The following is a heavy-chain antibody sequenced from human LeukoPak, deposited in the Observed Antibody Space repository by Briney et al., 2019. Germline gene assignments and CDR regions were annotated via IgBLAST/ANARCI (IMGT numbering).Heavy chain of an antibody. D-gene: IGHD5/OR15-5a*01. CDR1: GFTFSSYA. Sequence: GGSLRLSCAASGFTFSSYAMHWVRQAPGKGLEWVAVISDDGSKIYYGDSVKGRFTISRDNSKNTLNLQVDSLRADDTAVYYCGKGPGYSVYDNLPHHWGQGTLVTVSS. J-gene: IGHJ5*02. CDR3: GKGPGYSVYDNLPHH. CDR2: ISDDGSKI. V-gene: IGHV3-30*04.